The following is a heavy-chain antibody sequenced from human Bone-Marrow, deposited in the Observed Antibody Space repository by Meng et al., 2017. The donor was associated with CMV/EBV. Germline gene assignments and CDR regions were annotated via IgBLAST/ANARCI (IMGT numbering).Heavy chain of an antibody. Sequence: ASVKVSCKASGYTFTSYGISWVRQAPGQGLEWMGWISAYNGNTNYAQKLQGRVTMTTDTSTSTAYMELRSLRSDDTAVYYCARDLIVASYSLHDYWGQGTLVTVSS. V-gene: IGHV1-18*01. J-gene: IGHJ4*02. D-gene: IGHD2-21*01. CDR2: ISAYNGNT. CDR3: ARDLIVASYSLHDY. CDR1: GYTFTSYG.